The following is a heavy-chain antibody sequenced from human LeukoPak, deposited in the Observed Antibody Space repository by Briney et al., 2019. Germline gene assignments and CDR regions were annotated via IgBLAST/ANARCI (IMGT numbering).Heavy chain of an antibody. D-gene: IGHD4-23*01. Sequence: PSETLSLTCTVSGGSISSYYWSWVRQPPGKGLEWIGYIYYSGSTNYNPSLKSRVTISVDTSKNQFSLKLSSVTAADTAVYYCARHAVVTDPYFDYWGQGTLVTVSS. CDR1: GGSISSYY. J-gene: IGHJ4*02. CDR2: IYYSGST. V-gene: IGHV4-59*08. CDR3: ARHAVVTDPYFDY.